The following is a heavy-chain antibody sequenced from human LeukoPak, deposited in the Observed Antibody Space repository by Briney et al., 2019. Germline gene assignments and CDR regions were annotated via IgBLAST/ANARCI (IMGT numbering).Heavy chain of an antibody. CDR3: ARDSSSSDAFDI. Sequence: PSETLSLTCTVSGGSISSSSYYWGWIRQPPGKGLEWIGSIYYSGGTYYNPSLKSRDTISVDTSKNQFSLKLSSVTAADTAVYYCARDSSSSDAFDIWGQGTMVTVSS. D-gene: IGHD2-2*01. CDR2: IYYSGGT. CDR1: GGSISSSSYY. V-gene: IGHV4-39*01. J-gene: IGHJ3*02.